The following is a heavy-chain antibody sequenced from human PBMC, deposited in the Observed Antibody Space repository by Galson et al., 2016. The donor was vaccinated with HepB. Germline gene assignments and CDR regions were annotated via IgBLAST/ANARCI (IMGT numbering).Heavy chain of an antibody. D-gene: IGHD4-17*01. CDR3: ARDYGDNSFYGMDV. CDR2: INPNSGGT. J-gene: IGHJ6*02. CDR1: GYTFTGYY. V-gene: IGHV1-2*02. Sequence: SVKVSCKASGYTFTGYYMHWVRQAPGQGLDWMGWINPNSGGTNYAQKFQGRVSMTRDTSISTAYMELSRLRSDATAVYYCARDYGDNSFYGMDVWGQGTTVTVSS.